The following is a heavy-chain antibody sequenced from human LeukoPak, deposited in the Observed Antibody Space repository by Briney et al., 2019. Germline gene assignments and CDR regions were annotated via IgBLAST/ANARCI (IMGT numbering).Heavy chain of an antibody. CDR2: IYYSGNT. D-gene: IGHD1-26*01. CDR1: GVSISSSNSY. J-gene: IGHJ4*02. Sequence: PSETLSLTCTVSGVSISSSNSYWGWIRQPPGKGLEWIGSIYYSGNTYYNASLKSQVSISIDTSKNQFSLRLTSVTAADTAVYYCARRYYRWTSYYFDYWGQGTLVTVSS. CDR3: ARRYYRWTSYYFDY. V-gene: IGHV4-39*01.